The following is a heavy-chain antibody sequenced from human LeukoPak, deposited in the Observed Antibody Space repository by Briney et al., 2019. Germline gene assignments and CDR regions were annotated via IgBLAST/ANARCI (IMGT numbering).Heavy chain of an antibody. Sequence: ASVKVSCKASGGTFSSYAISWVRQAPGQGLEWMGGIIPIFGTANYAQKFQGRVTITADESTSTAYMELSSLRSEDTAVYYCAREGGRWELPNWFDPWGQGTLVTVSS. J-gene: IGHJ5*02. CDR1: GGTFSSYA. CDR2: IIPIFGTA. V-gene: IGHV1-69*13. D-gene: IGHD1-26*01. CDR3: AREGGRWELPNWFDP.